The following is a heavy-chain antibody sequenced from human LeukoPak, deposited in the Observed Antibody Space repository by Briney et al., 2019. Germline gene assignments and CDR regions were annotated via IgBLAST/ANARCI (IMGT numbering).Heavy chain of an antibody. J-gene: IGHJ4*02. Sequence: PSETLSLTCAVSGGSISSNNWWSWVRQPPGKGLEWIGEIYHSGSTNYNPSLKSRVTISVDKSKNQFSLKLSSVTAADTAVYYCARDSLWFGESIYWGQGTLVTVSS. D-gene: IGHD3-10*01. V-gene: IGHV4-4*02. CDR3: ARDSLWFGESIY. CDR2: IYHSGST. CDR1: GGSISSNNW.